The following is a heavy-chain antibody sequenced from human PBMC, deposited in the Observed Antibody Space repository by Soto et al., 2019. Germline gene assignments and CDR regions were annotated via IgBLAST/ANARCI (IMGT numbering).Heavy chain of an antibody. V-gene: IGHV1-69*13. CDR3: VRNTYYDFWSGYYTVNYYYYGMDV. CDR2: IIPIFGTA. Sequence: SVKVSCKASGGTFSSYAISWVRQAPGQGLEWMGGIIPIFGTANYAQKFQGRVTITADESTSTAYMELSSLRSEDTAVYYCVRNTYYDFWSGYYTVNYYYYGMDVWGQGTTGTSP. CDR1: GGTFSSYA. J-gene: IGHJ6*02. D-gene: IGHD3-3*01.